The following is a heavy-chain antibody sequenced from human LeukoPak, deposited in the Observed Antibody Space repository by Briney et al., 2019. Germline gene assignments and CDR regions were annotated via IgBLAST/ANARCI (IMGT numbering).Heavy chain of an antibody. CDR1: GFTFSTYS. CDR3: AKDSHWILFDD. D-gene: IGHD2-2*03. V-gene: IGHV3-21*04. Sequence: GGSLRLSCAASGFTFSTYSMNWVRQAPGKGLEWLSSITRSSYIYYADSVKGRFTISRDNSKNTLYLQMNSLRDEDTAVYYCAKDSHWILFDDWGQGTLVTVSS. J-gene: IGHJ4*02. CDR2: ITRSSYI.